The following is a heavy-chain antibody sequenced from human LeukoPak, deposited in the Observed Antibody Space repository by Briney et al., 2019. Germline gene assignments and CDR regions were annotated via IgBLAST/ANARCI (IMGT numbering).Heavy chain of an antibody. CDR3: AMGGERRSSWYVLDY. V-gene: IGHV3-43*02. D-gene: IGHD6-13*01. J-gene: IGHJ4*02. CDR2: ISGDGGST. Sequence: PGGSLRLSCAASGFTFDDYAMHWVRQAPGKGLEWVSLISGDGGSTYYADSVKGRFTISRDNSKNSLYLQMNSLRTEDTALYYCAMGGERRSSWYVLDYWGQGTLVTVSS. CDR1: GFTFDDYA.